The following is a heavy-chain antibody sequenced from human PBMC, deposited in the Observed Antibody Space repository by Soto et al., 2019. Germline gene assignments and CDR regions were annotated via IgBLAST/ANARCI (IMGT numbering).Heavy chain of an antibody. V-gene: IGHV1-69*02. CDR2: IIPILGIA. CDR3: ARGRKDCSGGSCFTPFDY. D-gene: IGHD2-15*01. J-gene: IGHJ4*02. Sequence: QVQLVQSGAEVKKPGSSVKVSCKASGGTFSSYTISWVRQAPGPGLEWMGRIIPILGIANYAQKFQGRGTITADKSTSTAYMELSSLRSEDTAVYYWARGRKDCSGGSCFTPFDYWGQGTLVTVSS. CDR1: GGTFSSYT.